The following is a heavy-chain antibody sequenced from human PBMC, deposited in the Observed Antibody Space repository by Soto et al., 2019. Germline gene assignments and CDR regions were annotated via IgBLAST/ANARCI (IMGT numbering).Heavy chain of an antibody. CDR3: ARVNYYYYMDV. CDR1: GFTFSDYY. Sequence: QVQLVESGGGLVKPGGSLRLSCAASGFTFSDYYMSGIRQAPGKGLECVSYVSSSGSTIYYADSVKGRFTISRDNGKNSLYLQMNILRAEDTAVYYCARVNYYYYMDVWGKGTTVTVSS. J-gene: IGHJ6*03. CDR2: VSSSGSTI. V-gene: IGHV3-11*01.